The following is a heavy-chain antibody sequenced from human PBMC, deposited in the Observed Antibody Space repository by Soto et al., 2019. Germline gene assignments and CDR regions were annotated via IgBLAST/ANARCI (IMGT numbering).Heavy chain of an antibody. D-gene: IGHD2-21*02. CDR3: ARDHVTYYYYYGMDV. Sequence: VGSLRLSCAASGFTFSSYWMHWVRQAPGKGLVWVSRINSDGSSTSYADSVKGRFTISRDNAKNTLYLQMNSLRAEDTAVYYCARDHVTYYYYYGMDVWGQGTTVTVS. CDR1: GFTFSSYW. V-gene: IGHV3-74*01. CDR2: INSDGSST. J-gene: IGHJ6*02.